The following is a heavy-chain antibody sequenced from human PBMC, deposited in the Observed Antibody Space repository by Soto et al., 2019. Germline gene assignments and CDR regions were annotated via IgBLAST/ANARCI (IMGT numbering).Heavy chain of an antibody. CDR2: IIPIFGTA. CDR3: ARVDVVKASRGSYYSSDTYWFDY. CDR1: GGTFSSYA. V-gene: IGHV1-69*13. Sequence: SVKVSCKASGGTFSSYAISWVRQAPGQGLEWMGGIIPIFGTANYAQKFQGRVTITADESTSTAYMELSSLRSEDTAVYYCARVDVVKASRGSYYSSDTYWFDYWGQGTLVTVSS. D-gene: IGHD1-26*01. J-gene: IGHJ4*02.